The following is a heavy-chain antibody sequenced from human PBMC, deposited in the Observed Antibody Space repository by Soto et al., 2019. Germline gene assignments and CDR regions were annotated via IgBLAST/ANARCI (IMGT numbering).Heavy chain of an antibody. CDR3: AREADWNYGNDAFDI. D-gene: IGHD1-7*01. J-gene: IGHJ3*02. V-gene: IGHV3-53*04. Sequence: GGSLRLSCAASGFTVSSNYMSWVRQAPGKGLEWVSVIYSGGSTYYADSVKGRFTISRHNTKNTLYLQMNSLRAEDTAVYYCAREADWNYGNDAFDIWGQGTMVTVSS. CDR1: GFTVSSNY. CDR2: IYSGGST.